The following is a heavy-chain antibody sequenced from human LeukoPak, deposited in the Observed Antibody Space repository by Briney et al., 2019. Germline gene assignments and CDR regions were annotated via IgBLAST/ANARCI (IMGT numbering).Heavy chain of an antibody. J-gene: IGHJ4*02. CDR1: GYTLSSYG. CDR3: ARGPRWFGEFYFDY. CDR2: ISAYNGNT. D-gene: IGHD3-10*01. Sequence: AAVKVSFKASGYTLSSYGISRVRQAPGQGLEWMGWISAYNGNTNYTQNLQGRVTMTTDTSTTTAYMYLRILRSNDTDIYDYARGPRWFGEFYFDYWGQGTLVTVSS. V-gene: IGHV1-18*01.